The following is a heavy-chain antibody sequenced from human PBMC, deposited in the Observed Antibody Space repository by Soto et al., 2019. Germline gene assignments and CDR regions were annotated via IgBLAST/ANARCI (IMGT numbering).Heavy chain of an antibody. CDR3: AREVVTPEDGMDV. D-gene: IGHD3-22*01. J-gene: IGHJ6*02. CDR2: INSDGSST. V-gene: IGHV3-74*01. Sequence: GGSLRLSCAASGFTFSSYWMHWVRQAPGKGLVWVSRINSDGSSTSYADSVKGRFTISRDNAKNTLYLQMNSLRAEDTAVYYCAREVVTPEDGMDVWGQGTTVTVSS. CDR1: GFTFSSYW.